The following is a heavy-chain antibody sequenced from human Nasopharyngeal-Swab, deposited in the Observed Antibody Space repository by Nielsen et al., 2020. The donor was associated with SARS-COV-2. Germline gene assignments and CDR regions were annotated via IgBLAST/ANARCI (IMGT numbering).Heavy chain of an antibody. CDR3: AKEVAAAIGEYYFDY. V-gene: IGHV3-23*01. CDR2: ISGSGGST. J-gene: IGHJ4*02. CDR1: GFTFSSYA. D-gene: IGHD6-13*01. Sequence: GKSLKISCAASGFTFSSYAMSWVRQAPGKGLEWVSAISGSGGSTYYADSVKGRFTISRDNSKNTLYLQMNSLRAEDTAVYYCAKEVAAAIGEYYFDYWGQGTLVTVSS.